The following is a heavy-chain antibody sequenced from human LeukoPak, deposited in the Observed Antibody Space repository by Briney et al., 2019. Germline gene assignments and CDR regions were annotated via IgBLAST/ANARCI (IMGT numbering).Heavy chain of an antibody. J-gene: IGHJ4*02. CDR1: GGSISSYY. CDR3: ARGSGYDLRY. V-gene: IGHV4-59*01. CDR2: IYYSGST. D-gene: IGHD5-12*01. Sequence: SETLSLTCTVSGGSISSYYWSWIRQPPGKGPEWIGYIYYSGSTNYNPSLKSRVTISVDTSKNQFSLKLSSVTAADTAVYYCARGSGYDLRYSGQGTLVTVSA.